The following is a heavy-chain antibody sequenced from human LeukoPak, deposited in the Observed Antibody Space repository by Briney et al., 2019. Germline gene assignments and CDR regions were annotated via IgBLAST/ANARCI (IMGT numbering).Heavy chain of an antibody. CDR3: ARGIRTGYGY. CDR2: VDYSGST. Sequence: SETLSLTCTVSGGSISSGDYYWSWIRQPPGKGLEWIGYVDYSGSTSYNPSLRRRVTISLDTSKNQFSLKVMYLTAADTAVYYCARGIRTGYGYWGQGTLVTVSS. V-gene: IGHV4-61*08. J-gene: IGHJ4*02. D-gene: IGHD1-1*01. CDR1: GGSISSGDYY.